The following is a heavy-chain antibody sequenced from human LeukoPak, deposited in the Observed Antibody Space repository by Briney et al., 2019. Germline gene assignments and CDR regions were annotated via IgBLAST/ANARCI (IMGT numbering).Heavy chain of an antibody. D-gene: IGHD3-16*02. Sequence: SETLSLTCAVSGASISGSGYYLGWIRQPPGKGLEWIGNIYYTGSTYYNASLKSRVTISVDTSKNQFSLKLSSVTAADTAVYYCARPGVRAYDYVWGSYRLNDAFDIWGQGTMVTVSS. CDR2: IYYTGST. J-gene: IGHJ3*02. CDR3: ARPGVRAYDYVWGSYRLNDAFDI. CDR1: GASISGSGYY. V-gene: IGHV4-39*07.